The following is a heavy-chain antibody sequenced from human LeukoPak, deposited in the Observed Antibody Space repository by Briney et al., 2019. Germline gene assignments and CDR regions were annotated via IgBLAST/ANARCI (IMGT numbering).Heavy chain of an antibody. V-gene: IGHV4-38-2*02. CDR2: IYHSGST. D-gene: IGHD3-22*01. Sequence: PSETLSLTCTVSGYSISSGYYWGWIRQPPGKGLEWIGSIYHSGSTYYNPSLKSRVTISVDTSKNQFSLKLSSVTAADTAVYYCARDGGVYDSSADYWGQGTQVTVSS. CDR3: ARDGGVYDSSADY. CDR1: GYSISSGYY. J-gene: IGHJ4*02.